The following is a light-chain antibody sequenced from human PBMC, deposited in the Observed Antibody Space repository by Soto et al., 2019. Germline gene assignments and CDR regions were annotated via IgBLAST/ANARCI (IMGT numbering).Light chain of an antibody. J-gene: IGLJ2*01. Sequence: QSVLTQPPSASGTPGQRVTISCSGSSSTIGSNYVFWYQHLPGTAPKLLIYRNNQRPSGVPARFSGSKSGTSASLAISGLRSEDETDYYCAAWDYSLSGVVFGGGTKLTVL. CDR3: AAWDYSLSGVV. CDR1: SSTIGSNY. CDR2: RNN. V-gene: IGLV1-47*01.